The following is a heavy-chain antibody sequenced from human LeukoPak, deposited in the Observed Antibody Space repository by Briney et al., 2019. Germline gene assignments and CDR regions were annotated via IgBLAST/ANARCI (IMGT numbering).Heavy chain of an antibody. CDR1: GFTFSSYA. CDR2: ISGGGGGT. Sequence: GGSLRLTCAASGFTFSSYAMTWVRQAPGKGLEWVSAISGGGGGTFYADSVKGRFTISRDNSKNTLYLQMNSLSAEDTAVYYCAKDLGGKPYYYYGMDVWGQGTTVTVSS. J-gene: IGHJ6*02. CDR3: AKDLGGKPYYYYGMDV. V-gene: IGHV3-23*01.